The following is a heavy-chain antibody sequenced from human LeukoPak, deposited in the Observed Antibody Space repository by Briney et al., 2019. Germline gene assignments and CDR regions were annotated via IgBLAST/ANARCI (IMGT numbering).Heavy chain of an antibody. CDR1: GFTFDDYA. V-gene: IGHV3-9*01. Sequence: PGRSLRLSCAASGFTFDDYAMHWVRQAPGKGLEWVSGISWNSGSIGYADSVKGRFTISRDNAKNSLYLQMNSLRAEDTALYYCAKDTQYSYGQGSSFDYWGQGTLVTVSS. CDR3: AKDTQYSYGQGSSFDY. CDR2: ISWNSGSI. J-gene: IGHJ4*02. D-gene: IGHD5-18*01.